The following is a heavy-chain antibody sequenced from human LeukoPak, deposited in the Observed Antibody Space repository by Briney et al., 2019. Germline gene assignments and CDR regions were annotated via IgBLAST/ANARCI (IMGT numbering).Heavy chain of an antibody. D-gene: IGHD5-24*01. CDR2: IRYDGSNK. CDR1: GFTFSSYG. V-gene: IGHV3-30*02. Sequence: GGSLRLSCAASGFTFSSYGMHWVRQAPGKGLEWVAFIRYDGSNKYYADSVKGRFTISRDNSKSTLYLQMNSLRAEDTAVYYSAKDLGDGYASDYWGQGTLVTVSS. J-gene: IGHJ4*02. CDR3: AKDLGDGYASDY.